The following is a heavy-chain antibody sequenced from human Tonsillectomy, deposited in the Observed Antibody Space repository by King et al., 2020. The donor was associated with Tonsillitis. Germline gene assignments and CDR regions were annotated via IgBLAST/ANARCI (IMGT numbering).Heavy chain of an antibody. V-gene: IGHV3-23*04. CDR3: AKAAVAVAVTPFDY. Sequence: VQLVESGGGLVLPGGSLRLSCAASGFTFNNYAMSWVRQAPGKGLEWGSTISVSGGSTYFADSVKGRFTISRDNSKNTLYLQMISLRAEDTAVYYCAKAAVAVAVTPFDYWGQGTLVTVSS. D-gene: IGHD6-19*01. CDR1: GFTFNNYA. CDR2: ISVSGGST. J-gene: IGHJ4*02.